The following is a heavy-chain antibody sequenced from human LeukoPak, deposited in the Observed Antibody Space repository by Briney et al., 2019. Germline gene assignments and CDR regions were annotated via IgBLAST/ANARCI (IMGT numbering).Heavy chain of an antibody. V-gene: IGHV1-2*02. CDR1: GYTFTGYY. CDR3: ARRVGSSSWFDP. CDR2: INPNSGGT. Sequence: ASVKVSCKASGYTFTGYYMHWVRQAPGQGLEWMGWINPNSGGTNYAQKFQGRVTMTRDTSISTAYMELSRLRSDDTAVYYCARRVGSSSWFDPWGQGTLVTVSS. J-gene: IGHJ5*02. D-gene: IGHD6-13*01.